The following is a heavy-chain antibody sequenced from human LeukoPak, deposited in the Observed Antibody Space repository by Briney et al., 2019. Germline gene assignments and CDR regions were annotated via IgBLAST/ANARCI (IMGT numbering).Heavy chain of an antibody. CDR2: IYYSGST. D-gene: IGHD1-26*01. Sequence: SETLSLTCTVSGGSISSYYWSWIRQPPGKGLEWIGYIYYSGSTNYNPSLKSRVTISVDTSKNQFSLKLSSVTAADTAVYYCARRGGSYPFVYWGQGTLVTVSS. J-gene: IGHJ4*02. V-gene: IGHV4-59*08. CDR1: GGSISSYY. CDR3: ARRGGSYPFVY.